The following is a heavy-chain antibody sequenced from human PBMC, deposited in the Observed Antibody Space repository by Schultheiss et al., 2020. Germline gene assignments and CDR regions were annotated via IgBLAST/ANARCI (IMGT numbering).Heavy chain of an antibody. CDR3: ARDFDSSGFDY. Sequence: GESLKISCAASGFTFSSYSMNWVRQAPGKGLEWVSSISSSSSYIYYADSVKGRFTISRDNAKNSLYLQMNSLRAEDTAVYYCARDFDSSGFDYWGQGTLVTVSS. CDR2: ISSSSSYI. D-gene: IGHD6-19*01. V-gene: IGHV3-21*01. J-gene: IGHJ4*02. CDR1: GFTFSSYS.